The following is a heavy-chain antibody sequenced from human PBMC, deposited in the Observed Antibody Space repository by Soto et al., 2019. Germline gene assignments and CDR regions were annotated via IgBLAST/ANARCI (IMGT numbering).Heavy chain of an antibody. Sequence: PGGSLRLSCRGAGFAFGDYGMTWLRQAPGKGLEWVGLIRAKGYGGTTEYAASVKGRFTISRDDSKSVAYLQMNDLKTEDTAVYYCSRAGANYNFWSGYYFGYWGRGTLVTVSS. V-gene: IGHV3-49*03. D-gene: IGHD3-3*01. CDR1: GFAFGDYG. CDR2: IRAKGYGGTT. CDR3: SRAGANYNFWSGYYFGY. J-gene: IGHJ4*02.